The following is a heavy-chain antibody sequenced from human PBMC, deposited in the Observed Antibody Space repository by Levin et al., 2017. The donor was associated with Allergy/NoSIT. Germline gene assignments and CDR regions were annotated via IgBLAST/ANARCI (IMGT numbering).Heavy chain of an antibody. J-gene: IGHJ6*02. CDR2: IIPIFGTA. V-gene: IGHV1-69*06. CDR1: GGTFSSYA. D-gene: IGHD1-26*01. Sequence: SVKVSCKASGGTFSSYAISWVRQAPGQGLEWMGGIIPIFGTANYAQKFQGRVTITADKSTSTAYMELSSLRSEDTAVYYCARYRSGSYYFLGGYYYYGMDGWGQGTTVTVSS. CDR3: ARYRSGSYYFLGGYYYYGMDG.